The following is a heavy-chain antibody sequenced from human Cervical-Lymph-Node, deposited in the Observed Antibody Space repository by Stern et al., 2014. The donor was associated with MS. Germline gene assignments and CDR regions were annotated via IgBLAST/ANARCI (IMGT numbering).Heavy chain of an antibody. CDR3: ASAAPRGY. D-gene: IGHD1-26*01. CDR2: ISSSSSFI. J-gene: IGHJ4*02. Sequence: EVQLVESGGGLAKPGGSLRLSCAASGFSFSVETMHWVRQSPGQGLEWISSISSSSSFIHYADSVKGRFTISRDNVNNSLFLQMSSLTVEDTAVYYCASAAPRGYWGQGTLVAVSS. V-gene: IGHV3-21*02. CDR1: GFSFSVET.